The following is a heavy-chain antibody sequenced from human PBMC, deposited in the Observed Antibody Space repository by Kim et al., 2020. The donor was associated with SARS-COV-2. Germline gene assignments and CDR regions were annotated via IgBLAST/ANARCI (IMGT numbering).Heavy chain of an antibody. Sequence: ASVKVSCKASGYTFSNYAMNWVRQAPGQGLEWMGWINTNTGNPTYAQGFTGRFVFSLDTSVSTAYLQISSLKAEDTAVYYCARGQDIVLMLFAYGPGHFDPWGQGTLVTVSS. CDR2: INTNTGNP. CDR1: GYTFSNYA. D-gene: IGHD2-8*01. J-gene: IGHJ5*02. V-gene: IGHV7-4-1*02. CDR3: ARGQDIVLMLFAYGPGHFDP.